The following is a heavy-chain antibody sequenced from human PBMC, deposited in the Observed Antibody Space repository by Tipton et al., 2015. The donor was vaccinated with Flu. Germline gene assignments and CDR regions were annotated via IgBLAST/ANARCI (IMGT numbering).Heavy chain of an antibody. Sequence: TLSLTCSVSGDSIGSDYYWGWIRQPPGKGLEWLGNIHHSGNTYYNSSLKSRVTISLDKSENQFSLRLLSMTATDTAVYFCARRDHSNYVSEPKNWFDPWGQGTLVTVSS. CDR1: GDSIGSDYY. CDR2: IHHSGNT. V-gene: IGHV4-38-2*01. CDR3: ARRDHSNYVSEPKNWFDP. D-gene: IGHD4-11*01. J-gene: IGHJ5*02.